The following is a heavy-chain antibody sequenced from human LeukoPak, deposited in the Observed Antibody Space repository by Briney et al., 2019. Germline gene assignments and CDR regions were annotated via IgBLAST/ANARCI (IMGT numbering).Heavy chain of an antibody. CDR1: GGTISSSSYY. Sequence: SETLSLTCTVSGGTISSSSYYWGWIRQPPGKGLEWIGSIYYSGSTYYNPSLKSRVTISVDTSKNQFSLKLSSVTAADTAVYYCARDTGYSYALYYFDYWGQGTLVTVSS. D-gene: IGHD5-18*01. CDR3: ARDTGYSYALYYFDY. CDR2: IYYSGST. J-gene: IGHJ4*02. V-gene: IGHV4-39*01.